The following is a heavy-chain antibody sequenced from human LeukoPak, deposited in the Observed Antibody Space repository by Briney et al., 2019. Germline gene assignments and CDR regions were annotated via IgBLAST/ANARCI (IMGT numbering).Heavy chain of an antibody. Sequence: ASVKVSCKASGYTFTSYAIHWVRQAPGQRLEWMGWISAGNGNTKYSQNFQGRVTFISNTSATTAFMELSSLRSEDTAVYYCARTPGGDTAMVYFDYWGQGTLVTVSS. D-gene: IGHD5-18*01. J-gene: IGHJ4*02. CDR2: ISAGNGNT. CDR1: GYTFTSYA. CDR3: ARTPGGDTAMVYFDY. V-gene: IGHV1-3*01.